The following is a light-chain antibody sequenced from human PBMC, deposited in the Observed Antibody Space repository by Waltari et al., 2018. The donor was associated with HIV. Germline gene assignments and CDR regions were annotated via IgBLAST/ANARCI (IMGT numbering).Light chain of an antibody. V-gene: IGLV2-14*03. J-gene: IGLJ1*01. CDR3: CSYTSGSTHV. Sequence: QSALTQPASLSGSPGQSLTISCSGFPRYLGAYNLVSWYQQYQGKVPKLIIYDVKYRPSGVSNRFSGSKSDSAAFLNISGLQTEDEAVYHCCSYTSGSTHVFGTGTEVTVL. CDR2: DVK. CDR1: PRYLGAYNL.